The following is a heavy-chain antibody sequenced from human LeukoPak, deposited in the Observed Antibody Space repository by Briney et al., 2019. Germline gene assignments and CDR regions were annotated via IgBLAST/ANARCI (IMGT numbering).Heavy chain of an antibody. CDR2: VDGGGSST. CDR1: GFTFSNHW. CDR3: ARGPGSSGGAYVGDY. Sequence: GGSLRLSCAASGFTFSNHWMHWVRQVPGKGPVWVSRVDGGGSSTSFADSVKGRFSISRDNAKSTLYLQMNSLIVEDTAVYYCARGPGSSGGAYVGDYWGQGTLVTVSS. J-gene: IGHJ4*02. V-gene: IGHV3-74*01. D-gene: IGHD6-19*01.